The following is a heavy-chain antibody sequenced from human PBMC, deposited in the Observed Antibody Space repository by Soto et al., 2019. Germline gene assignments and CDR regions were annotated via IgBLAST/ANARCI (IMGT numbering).Heavy chain of an antibody. CDR1: GGSISSSSYY. V-gene: IGHV4-39*01. J-gene: IGHJ6*02. D-gene: IGHD1-7*01. CDR2: IYYSGST. Sequence: PSETLSLTCTVSGGSISSSSYYWGWIRQPPGKGLEWIGSIYYSGSTYYNPSLKSRVTISVDTSKNQFSLKLSSVTAADTAVYYCARRRELRRGYYYGMDVWGQGTTVTVYS. CDR3: ARRRELRRGYYYGMDV.